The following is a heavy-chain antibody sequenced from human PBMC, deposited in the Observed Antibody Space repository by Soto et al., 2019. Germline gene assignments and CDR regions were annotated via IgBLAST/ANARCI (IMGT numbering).Heavy chain of an antibody. V-gene: IGHV3-74*01. CDR1: GVTFSSYW. Sequence: GGCLRLCCAASGVTFSSYWMHWVRKAPGKGLVWVSRINSDGNNKYYADSVKGRFTISRDNSKNTLYLQMSSLRAEDTAVYYCAKSVYNWNDGFFDYWGQGTLVTVSS. CDR3: AKSVYNWNDGFFDY. J-gene: IGHJ4*02. CDR2: INSDGNNK. D-gene: IGHD1-1*01.